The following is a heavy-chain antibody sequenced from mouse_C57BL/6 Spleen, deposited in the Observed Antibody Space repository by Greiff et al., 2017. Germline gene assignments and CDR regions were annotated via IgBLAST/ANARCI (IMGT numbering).Heavy chain of an antibody. D-gene: IGHD4-1*01. CDR2: INPNNGGT. CDR3: ARSGTGTYYFDY. CDR1: GYTFTDYN. J-gene: IGHJ2*01. V-gene: IGHV1-18*01. Sequence: VQLQQSGPELVKPGASVKIPCKASGYTFTDYNMDWVKQSHGKSLEWIGDINPNNGGTIYNQKFKGKATLTVDQSSSTAYMELRSLTSEDTAVYYCARSGTGTYYFDYWGQGTTLTVSS.